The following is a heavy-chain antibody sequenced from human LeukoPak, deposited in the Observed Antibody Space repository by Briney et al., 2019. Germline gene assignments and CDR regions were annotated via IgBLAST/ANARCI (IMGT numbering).Heavy chain of an antibody. Sequence: SETLSLTCTVSGGSISSSDYYWGWIRQPPGKGLEWIGSIYYSGSTYYNPSLKSRVTISVDTSKNQFSLKLSSVTAADTAVYYCARQGLENYIVVVPAAPDVWGQGTTVTVSS. D-gene: IGHD2-2*01. V-gene: IGHV4-39*01. CDR1: GGSISSSDYY. J-gene: IGHJ6*02. CDR2: IYYSGST. CDR3: ARQGLENYIVVVPAAPDV.